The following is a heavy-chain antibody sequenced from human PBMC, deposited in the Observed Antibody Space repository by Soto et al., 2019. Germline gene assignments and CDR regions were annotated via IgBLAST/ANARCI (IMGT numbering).Heavy chain of an antibody. CDR2: ISVYNGNK. CDR1: GYTFNNYG. J-gene: IGHJ6*02. D-gene: IGHD3-10*01. Sequence: ASVKVSCKASGYTFNNYGITWVRQAPGQGLEWLGWISVYNGNKNYAKKVQGRVSMTADTSTSTANMELRSLQSDDTAVYFCARVAITLIRGLKVDCYSMDVWGQGTTVTVSS. V-gene: IGHV1-18*01. CDR3: ARVAITLIRGLKVDCYSMDV.